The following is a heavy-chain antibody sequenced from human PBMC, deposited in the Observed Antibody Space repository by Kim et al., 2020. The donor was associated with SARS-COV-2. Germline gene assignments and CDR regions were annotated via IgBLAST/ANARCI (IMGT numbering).Heavy chain of an antibody. D-gene: IGHD5-12*01. CDR1: GGSISSSSYY. CDR3: ARHFRVGGYGGDGNWFDP. CDR2: IYYSGST. Sequence: SETLSLTCTVSGGSISSSSYYWGWIRQPPGKGLEWIGSIYYSGSTYYNPSLKSRVTISVDTSKNQFSLKLSSVTAADTAVYYCARHFRVGGYGGDGNWFDPWGQGTLVTVSS. V-gene: IGHV4-39*01. J-gene: IGHJ5*02.